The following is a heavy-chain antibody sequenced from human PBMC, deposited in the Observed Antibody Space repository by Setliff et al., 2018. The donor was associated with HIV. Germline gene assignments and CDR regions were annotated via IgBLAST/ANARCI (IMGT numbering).Heavy chain of an antibody. CDR3: VRYRSKIDWFDP. CDR1: GDYISSDDYY. Sequence: SETLSLTCTVSGDYISSDDYYWGWIRQAPGKGLEWMGFIHDNGKAFYDMALKSRLTMYADTSRTQFYLNLRSVTASDTAVYYCVRYRSKIDWFDPWGQGTLVTVPQ. J-gene: IGHJ5*02. D-gene: IGHD1-26*01. V-gene: IGHV4-39*01. CDR2: IHDNGKA.